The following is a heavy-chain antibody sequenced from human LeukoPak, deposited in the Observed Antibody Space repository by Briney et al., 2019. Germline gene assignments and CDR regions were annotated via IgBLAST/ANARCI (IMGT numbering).Heavy chain of an antibody. CDR3: ATASGFGWGIAFDI. D-gene: IGHD6-13*01. CDR2: MNPNSGNT. J-gene: IGHJ3*02. CDR1: GYTFTSYD. V-gene: IGHV1-8*01. Sequence: ASVKVSCKASGYTFTSYDINWVRQATGQGLEWMGWMNPNSGNTGYAQKFQGRVTMTKNTSISPAYMELSSLRSEDTAVYYCATASGFGWGIAFDIWGQGTVVTVSS.